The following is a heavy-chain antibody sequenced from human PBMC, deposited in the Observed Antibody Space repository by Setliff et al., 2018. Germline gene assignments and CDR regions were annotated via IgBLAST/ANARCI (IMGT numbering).Heavy chain of an antibody. J-gene: IGHJ3*02. V-gene: IGHV4-59*08. CDR3: AISTIFGVVSPTPDAFDI. D-gene: IGHD3-3*01. CDR1: GGSISSYY. CDR2: IYYSGST. Sequence: SETLSLTCTVSGGSISSYYWSWIRQPPGKGLEWIGYIYYSGSTNYNPSLKSRVTISVDTSKNQFSLKLSSVTAADTAVYYWAISTIFGVVSPTPDAFDIWGQGTMVTV.